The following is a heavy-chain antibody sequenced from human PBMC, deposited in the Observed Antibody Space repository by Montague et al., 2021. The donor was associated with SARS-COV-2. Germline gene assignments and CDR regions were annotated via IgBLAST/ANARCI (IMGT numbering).Heavy chain of an antibody. CDR3: ARLGDGVVPSPILGVGPYYAYYYMDV. J-gene: IGHJ6*03. D-gene: IGHD3-10*01. Sequence: SETLSLTCAVHGGSFSTYSWNWTRQPPGKGLEWIGEIHHGGSTNYNPSLKIRVTISADTSKNQFSLKLTSVAAADTAVYYCARLGDGVVPSPILGVGPYYAYYYMDVWGKGTTVTVSS. CDR1: GGSFSTYS. V-gene: IGHV4-34*01. CDR2: IHHGGST.